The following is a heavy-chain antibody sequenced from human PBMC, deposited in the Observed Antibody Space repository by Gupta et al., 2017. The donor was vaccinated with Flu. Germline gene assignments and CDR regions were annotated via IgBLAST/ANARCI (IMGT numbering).Heavy chain of an antibody. J-gene: IGHJ3*02. CDR1: GFTFSSYS. Sequence: EVQLVESGGGLVKPGGSLRLSCAASGFTFSSYSMNWVRQAPGKGLEWVSSISSSSSYIYYADSVKGRFTISRDNAKNSLYLQMNSLRAEDTAVYYCARDWDQKAVANDAFDIWGQGTMVTVSS. CDR3: ARDWDQKAVANDAFDI. CDR2: ISSSSSYI. D-gene: IGHD6-19*01. V-gene: IGHV3-21*01.